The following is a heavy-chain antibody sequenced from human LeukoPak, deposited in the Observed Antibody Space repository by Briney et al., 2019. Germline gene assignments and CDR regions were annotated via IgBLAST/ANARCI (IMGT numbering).Heavy chain of an antibody. CDR1: GYSISSGYY. CDR3: ARGPRFGELLWHWFDP. CDR2: FYHSGST. Sequence: PSETLSLTCTVSGYSISSGYYWGWIRQPPGKGLEWIGSFYHSGSTYYNPSLKSRVTISVDTSKNQFSLKLRSVTAADTAVYYCARGPRFGELLWHWFDPWGQGTLVTVSS. V-gene: IGHV4-38-2*02. J-gene: IGHJ5*02. D-gene: IGHD3-10*01.